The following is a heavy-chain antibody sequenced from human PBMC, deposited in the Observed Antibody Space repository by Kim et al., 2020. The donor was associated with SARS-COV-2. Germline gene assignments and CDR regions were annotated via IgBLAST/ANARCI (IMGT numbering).Heavy chain of an antibody. J-gene: IGHJ5*02. CDR3: ARVFSRGPRGNWFDP. CDR1: GGSISSGGYY. CDR2: IYYSGST. V-gene: IGHV4-31*03. D-gene: IGHD1-26*01. Sequence: SETLSLTCTVSGGSISSGGYYWSWIRQHPGKGLEWIGYIYYSGSTYYNPSLKSRVTISVDTSKNQFSLKLSSVTAADTAVYYCARVFSRGPRGNWFDPWGQGTLVTVSS.